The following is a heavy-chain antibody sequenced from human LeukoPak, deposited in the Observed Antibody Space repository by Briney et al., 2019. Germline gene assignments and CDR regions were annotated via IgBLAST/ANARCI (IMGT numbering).Heavy chain of an antibody. D-gene: IGHD2-21*02. CDR2: IYYSGST. CDR1: GGSVSSYY. V-gene: IGHV4-59*08. J-gene: IGHJ4*02. CDR3: ARLIFCGGDCYYFDY. Sequence: SETLSLTCTVSGGSVSSYYWSWIRQPPGRGLEWIGYIYYSGSTNYNPSLKSRVTISVDTSKNQFSLKLSSVTAADTAVYYCARLIFCGGDCYYFDYWGQGTLVTVSS.